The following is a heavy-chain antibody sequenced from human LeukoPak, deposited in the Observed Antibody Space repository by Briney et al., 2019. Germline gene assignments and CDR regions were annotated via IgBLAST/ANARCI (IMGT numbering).Heavy chain of an antibody. V-gene: IGHV6-1*01. CDR2: TYYRSKWYN. CDR1: GDSVSSNSAA. J-gene: IGHJ4*02. D-gene: IGHD3-22*01. CDR3: AREGYEYYYDSSGYYYSTPFDY. Sequence: SQTLSLTCAISGDSVSSNSAAWNWIRQSPSRGLEWLGRTYYRSKWYNDYAVSVKSRITINPDTSKNQFSLQLNSVTPEDTAVYYCAREGYEYYYDSSGYYYSTPFDYWGQGTLVTVSS.